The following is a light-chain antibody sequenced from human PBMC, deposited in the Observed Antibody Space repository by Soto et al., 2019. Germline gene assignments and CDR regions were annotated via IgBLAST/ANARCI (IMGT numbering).Light chain of an antibody. CDR1: QSISSY. J-gene: IGKJ2*01. CDR3: QQSYTSPRT. Sequence: DIQMTQSPSSLSASVGDRVTITCRASQSISSYLNWYQKKPGTPPKLLIYDASNLQTGVSSRFSGSGSGAEFALTISSLQPEDFATYYCQQSYTSPRTFGQGTKLDIK. CDR2: DAS. V-gene: IGKV1-39*01.